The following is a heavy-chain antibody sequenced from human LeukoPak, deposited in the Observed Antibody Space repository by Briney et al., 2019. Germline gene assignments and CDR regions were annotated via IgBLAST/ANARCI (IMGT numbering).Heavy chain of an antibody. CDR1: GFTFSTYV. CDR2: ISVGAEYI. J-gene: IGHJ4*02. Sequence: GGSLRLSCAASGFTFSTYVMNWFRQAPGKGLEWVSTISVGAEYIFYADSVKGRFTISRDDSNNALYLQMHSLRAEDTALYYCASGPPFLKYFEYWGQGTVVPVSS. V-gene: IGHV3-23*01. CDR3: ASGPPFLKYFEY. D-gene: IGHD3-3*01.